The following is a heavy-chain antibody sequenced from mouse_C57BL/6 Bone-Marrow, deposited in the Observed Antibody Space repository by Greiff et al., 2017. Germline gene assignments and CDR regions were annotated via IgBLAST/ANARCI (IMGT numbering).Heavy chain of an antibody. Sequence: QVQLQQPGAELVKPGASVKMSCKASGYTFTSYWITWVKQRPGQGLEWIGDIYPGSGSTNYNEKFKSKATLTVDTSSSTAYMQLSSLTSEASAVYYCARGSNYFAWFAYWGQGTLVTVSA. CDR3: ARGSNYFAWFAY. V-gene: IGHV1-55*01. CDR1: GYTFTSYW. J-gene: IGHJ3*01. D-gene: IGHD2-5*01. CDR2: IYPGSGST.